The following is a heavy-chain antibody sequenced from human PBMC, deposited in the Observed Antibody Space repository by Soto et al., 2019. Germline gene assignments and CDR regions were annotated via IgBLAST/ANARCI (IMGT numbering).Heavy chain of an antibody. CDR2: IYYSGST. D-gene: IGHD6-6*01. CDR1: GGSISSGDYY. Sequence: QVQLQESGPGLVKPSQTLSLTCTVSGGSISSGDYYWSWIRQPPGKGLEWIGYIYYSGSTYYNPSLKSRVTIPVDTSKNQFSLKLSSVTAADTAVYYCARTLRRIAARRGGGSGMDVWGQGTTVTVSS. V-gene: IGHV4-30-4*01. J-gene: IGHJ6*02. CDR3: ARTLRRIAARRGGGSGMDV.